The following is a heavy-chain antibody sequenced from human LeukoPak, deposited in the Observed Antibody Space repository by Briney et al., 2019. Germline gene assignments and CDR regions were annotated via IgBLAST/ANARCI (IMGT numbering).Heavy chain of an antibody. Sequence: PGGSLRLSCAASGFTFSSYAMSWVRQAPGKGLEWVSGISGSGGSTYYADSVKGRFTISRDISKSTLYLQMNSLRDEDTAIYYCAKYGSGSYYNGLFWGQGTLVTVSS. J-gene: IGHJ4*02. D-gene: IGHD3-10*01. CDR2: ISGSGGST. CDR1: GFTFSSYA. V-gene: IGHV3-23*01. CDR3: AKYGSGSYYNGLF.